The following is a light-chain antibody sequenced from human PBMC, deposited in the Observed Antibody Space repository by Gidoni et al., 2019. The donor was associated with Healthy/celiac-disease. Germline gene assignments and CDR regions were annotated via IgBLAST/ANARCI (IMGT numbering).Light chain of an antibody. CDR2: RNN. Sequence: QSVLTQPPSASGTPGQRVTISCSGSSSNIGSNYVYCYQQLPGTAPKPLIYRNNQRPSGVPDRFPGSKSGTSASLAISGLRSEDEADYYCAAWDDSLRVVFGGGTKLTGL. J-gene: IGLJ2*01. CDR3: AAWDDSLRVV. CDR1: SSNIGSNY. V-gene: IGLV1-47*01.